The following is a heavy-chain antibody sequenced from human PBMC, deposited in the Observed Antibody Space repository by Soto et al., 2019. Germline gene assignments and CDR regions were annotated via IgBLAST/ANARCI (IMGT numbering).Heavy chain of an antibody. J-gene: IGHJ5*02. CDR3: ATVRPRREFDP. Sequence: GASVKVSCTASGDFFTSYYVHWVRHVPGQGLEWMGWINLNTGGTNYAQRFEGRVTMTRDTSISTAYMELSRLTSDDTAIYFCATVRPRREFDPWGQGTLVTVSS. CDR1: GDFFTSYY. CDR2: INLNTGGT. V-gene: IGHV1-2*02.